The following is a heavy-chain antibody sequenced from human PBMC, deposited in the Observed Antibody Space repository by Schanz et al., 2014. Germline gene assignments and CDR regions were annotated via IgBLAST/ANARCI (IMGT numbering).Heavy chain of an antibody. CDR2: IISILGIA. CDR3: ASSGAGYSSSWDFDY. Sequence: QVQLVQSGAEVKKPGSSVKVSCKASGGTFSSYTISWVRQAPGQGLEWMGRIISILGIANYAQKFQGRVTITADKSTSTAYMELSSLRYEDTAVYYCASSGAGYSSSWDFDYWGQGTLVTVSS. J-gene: IGHJ4*02. D-gene: IGHD6-13*01. V-gene: IGHV1-69*02. CDR1: GGTFSSYT.